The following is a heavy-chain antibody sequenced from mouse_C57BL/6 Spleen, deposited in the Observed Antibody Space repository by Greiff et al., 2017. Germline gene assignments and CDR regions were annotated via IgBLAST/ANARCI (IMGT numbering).Heavy chain of an antibody. Sequence: DVMLVESGGGLVQPGGSMKLSCVASGFTFSNYWMNWVRQSPEKGLEWVAQIRLKSDNYATHYAESVKGRFTISRDDSKSSVYLQMNNLRAEDTGIYYCTAYYYGSSYYFDYWGQGTTLTVSS. J-gene: IGHJ2*01. V-gene: IGHV6-3*01. CDR1: GFTFSNYW. D-gene: IGHD1-1*01. CDR2: IRLKSDNYAT. CDR3: TAYYYGSSYYFDY.